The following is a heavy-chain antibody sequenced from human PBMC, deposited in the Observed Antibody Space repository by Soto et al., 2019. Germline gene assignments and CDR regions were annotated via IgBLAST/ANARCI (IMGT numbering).Heavy chain of an antibody. D-gene: IGHD4-4*01. CDR1: GGSISSSSYY. V-gene: IGHV4-39*01. Sequence: SETLSLTCTVSGGSISSSSYYWGWIRQPPGKGLEWIGSIYYSGSTYYNPSLKSRVTISVDTSKNQFSLKLSSVTAADTAVYYCAGLTIVGWGYYYGMDVWGQGTTVTVSS. J-gene: IGHJ6*02. CDR2: IYYSGST. CDR3: AGLTIVGWGYYYGMDV.